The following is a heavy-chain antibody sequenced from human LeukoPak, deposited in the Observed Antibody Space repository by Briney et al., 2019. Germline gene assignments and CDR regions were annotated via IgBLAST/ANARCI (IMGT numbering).Heavy chain of an antibody. CDR3: AKLRRITMIPDAFDI. Sequence: GGSLRLSCAASGFTFSSYAMHWVRQAPGKGLEWVAVISYDGSNKYYADSVKGRFTISRDNSKNTLYLQMNSLRAEDTAVYYCAKLRRITMIPDAFDIWGQGTMVTVSS. D-gene: IGHD3-22*01. CDR2: ISYDGSNK. J-gene: IGHJ3*02. CDR1: GFTFSSYA. V-gene: IGHV3-30*04.